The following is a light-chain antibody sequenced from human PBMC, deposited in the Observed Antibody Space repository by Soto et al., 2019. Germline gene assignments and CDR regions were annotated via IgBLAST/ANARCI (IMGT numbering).Light chain of an antibody. J-gene: IGKJ5*01. CDR1: QSLLDSDDGNTY. CDR2: TVS. Sequence: DIVMTQNPLSLPVTPGEPASISCGSSQSLLDSDDGNTYLDWYLQKPGQSPQLLIYTVSYRASGVPDRFSGSGSGTDFTLKISRVEAEDVGVYYCMQRIEFPLTFGGGTRLEIK. V-gene: IGKV2-40*01. CDR3: MQRIEFPLT.